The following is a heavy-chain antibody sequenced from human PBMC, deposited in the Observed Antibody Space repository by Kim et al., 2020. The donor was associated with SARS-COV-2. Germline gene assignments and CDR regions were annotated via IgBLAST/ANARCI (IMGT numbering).Heavy chain of an antibody. CDR1: GFTFSSYG. Sequence: GGSLRLSCAASGFTFSSYGMHWVRQAPGKGLEWVAVIWYDGSNKYYADSVKGRFTISRDNSKNTLYLQMNSLRAEDTAVYYCASNPRSPIYYYYGMDVWGQGTTVTVSS. V-gene: IGHV3-33*08. CDR2: IWYDGSNK. D-gene: IGHD6-19*01. CDR3: ASNPRSPIYYYYGMDV. J-gene: IGHJ6*02.